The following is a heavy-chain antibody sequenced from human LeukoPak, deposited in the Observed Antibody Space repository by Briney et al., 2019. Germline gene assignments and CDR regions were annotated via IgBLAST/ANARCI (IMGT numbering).Heavy chain of an antibody. V-gene: IGHV1-8*01. Sequence: GASVKVSCKASGYTLTSYDINWVRQATGQGLEWMGWMNPNSGNTGYAQKFQGRVTMTRNTSISTAYMELSSLRSEDTAVYYCATKGRPPTYYDFWSGAYYYYGMDVWGQGTTVTVSS. D-gene: IGHD3-3*01. CDR2: MNPNSGNT. J-gene: IGHJ6*02. CDR1: GYTLTSYD. CDR3: ATKGRPPTYYDFWSGAYYYYGMDV.